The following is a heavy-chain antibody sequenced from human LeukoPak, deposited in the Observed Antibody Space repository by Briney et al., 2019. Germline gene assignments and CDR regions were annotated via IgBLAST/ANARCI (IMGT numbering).Heavy chain of an antibody. CDR3: ARVNLRLAYYFDY. CDR1: GGTFSSYA. J-gene: IGHJ4*02. CDR2: IIPIFGTA. Sequence: GASVKVSCKASGGTFSSYAISWVRQAPGQGLEWMGGIIPIFGTANYAQKFQGRVTITTDESTSTAYMELSSLRSEDTAVYYCARVNLRLAYYFDYWGQGTLVTVSS. V-gene: IGHV1-69*05.